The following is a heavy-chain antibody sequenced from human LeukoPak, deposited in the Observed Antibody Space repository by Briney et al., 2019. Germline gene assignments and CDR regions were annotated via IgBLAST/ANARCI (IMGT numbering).Heavy chain of an antibody. D-gene: IGHD6-13*01. CDR1: GGSISSYY. CDR2: IYTSGST. J-gene: IGHJ4*02. CDR3: ARVIRVAAASYYFDY. V-gene: IGHV4-4*07. Sequence: SETLSLTCTVSGGSISSYYWSWIRQPAGKGLEWIGDIYTSGSTNYNPSLKSRVTMSVDTSKNQFSLKLNSVTAADTAVYYCARVIRVAAASYYFDYWGQGTLVTVSA.